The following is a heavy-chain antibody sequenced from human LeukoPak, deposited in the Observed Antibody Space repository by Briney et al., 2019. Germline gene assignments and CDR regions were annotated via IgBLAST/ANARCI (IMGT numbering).Heavy chain of an antibody. D-gene: IGHD5-18*01. CDR3: ARAPRIQLWSYYFDY. CDR1: GYTFTSYA. Sequence: ASVKVSCTASGYTFTSYAMHWVRQAPGQRLEWMGWINAGNGNTKYSQKFQGRVTITRDTSASTAYMELSSLRSEDTAVYYCARAPRIQLWSYYFDYWGQGTLVTVSS. V-gene: IGHV1-3*01. CDR2: INAGNGNT. J-gene: IGHJ4*02.